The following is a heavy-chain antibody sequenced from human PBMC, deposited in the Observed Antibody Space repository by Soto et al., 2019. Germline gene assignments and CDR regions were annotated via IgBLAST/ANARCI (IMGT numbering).Heavy chain of an antibody. D-gene: IGHD6-19*01. CDR1: GFTFSSYA. Sequence: EVQLLESGGGLVQPGGSLRLSCAASGFTFSSYAMSWVRQAPGKGLEWVSAISGSGGSTYYADSVKGRFTISRDNSQNTLYLQMNSLRVEDTAVYYCASLTVAGLHGDLYNWFDPWGQGTLVTVSS. CDR2: ISGSGGST. CDR3: ASLTVAGLHGDLYNWFDP. J-gene: IGHJ5*02. V-gene: IGHV3-23*01.